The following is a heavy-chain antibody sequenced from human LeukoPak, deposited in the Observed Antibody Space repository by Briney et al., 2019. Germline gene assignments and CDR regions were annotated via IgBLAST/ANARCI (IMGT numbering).Heavy chain of an antibody. D-gene: IGHD4-23*01. CDR2: ISSSSSYI. J-gene: IGHJ5*02. Sequence: GGSLRLSXAASGFTFSSYSMNWVRQAPGKGLEWVSSISSSSSYIYYADSVKGRFTISRDNAKNSLYPQMNSLRAEDTAVYYCASTDYGGDRFDPWGQGTLVTVSS. CDR1: GFTFSSYS. V-gene: IGHV3-21*01. CDR3: ASTDYGGDRFDP.